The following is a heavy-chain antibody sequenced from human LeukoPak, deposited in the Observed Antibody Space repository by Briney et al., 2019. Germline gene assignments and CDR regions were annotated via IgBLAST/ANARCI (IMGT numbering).Heavy chain of an antibody. CDR2: INSDGSST. V-gene: IGHV3-74*01. D-gene: IGHD6-13*01. J-gene: IGHJ4*02. CDR1: GFTFSSYW. CDR3: ARDRVAAAGDY. Sequence: GGSLRLSCAASGFTFSSYWMHWVRQAPGEGLVWVSRINSDGSSTSYADSVKGRFTISRDNAKNTLYLQMNSLRAEDTAVYYCARDRVAAAGDYWGQGTLVTVSS.